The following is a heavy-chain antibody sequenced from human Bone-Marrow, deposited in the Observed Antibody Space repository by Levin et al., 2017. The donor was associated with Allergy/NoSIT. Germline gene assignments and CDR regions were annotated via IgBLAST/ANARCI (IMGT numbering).Heavy chain of an antibody. V-gene: IGHV3-30*03. CDR1: GFTFRNYD. CDR2: TSSDGTDQ. CDR3: ARSTGGSTYNAAHV. D-gene: IGHD3-10*01. J-gene: IGHJ4*02. Sequence: LSLTCAASGFTFRNYDIHWVRQAPGKGLDWVAATSSDGTDQFYADSVKGRFTISRDNSKNTLYLQMDSLRAEDTAVYHCARSTGGSTYNAAHVWGQGTLVTVSS.